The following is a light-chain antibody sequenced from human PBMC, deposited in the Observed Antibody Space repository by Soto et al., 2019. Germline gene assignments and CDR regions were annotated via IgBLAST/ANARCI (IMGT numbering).Light chain of an antibody. V-gene: IGKV3-20*01. CDR3: QQYGSSGT. J-gene: IGKJ1*01. CDR2: RAP. Sequence: EIVLTPSPSTLSLSPGERAALSCGASQSVSSNYVAWHQQKPGQTPKVLIYRAPSRATGIPDRFSGSGSGTDFTLTISRLEPEDFAVYYCQQYGSSGTFGQGTKVDIK. CDR1: QSVSSNY.